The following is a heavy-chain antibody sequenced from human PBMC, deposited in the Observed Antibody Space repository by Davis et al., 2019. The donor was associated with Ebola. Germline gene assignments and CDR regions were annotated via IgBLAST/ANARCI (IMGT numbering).Heavy chain of an antibody. D-gene: IGHD5-24*01. V-gene: IGHV3-21*03. CDR2: ISSNTIYM. CDR1: GFTFSRYT. Sequence: PGGSLRLSCAASGFTFSRYTMNWVRQAPGKGLEWVSAISSNTIYMYYADSVKGRFTISRDNAKNTLYLQMNSLRAEDTAVYYCARDLARGGYSPFDCWGQGSLVTVSS. J-gene: IGHJ4*02. CDR3: ARDLARGGYSPFDC.